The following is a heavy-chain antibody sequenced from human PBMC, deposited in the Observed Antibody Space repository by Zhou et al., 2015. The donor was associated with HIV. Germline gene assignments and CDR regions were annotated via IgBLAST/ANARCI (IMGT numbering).Heavy chain of an antibody. CDR1: GGTFSSYA. J-gene: IGHJ4*02. D-gene: IGHD3-22*01. V-gene: IGHV1-69*01. Sequence: QVQLVQSGAEVKKPGSSVKVSCKASGGTFSSYAISWVRQAPGQGLEWMGGIIPIFGTANYAQKFQGRVTITADESTSTAYMELSSLRSEDTAVYYCARDLPYYYDSSGYYQGYWGQGTLVTVSS. CDR2: IIPIFGTA. CDR3: ARDLPYYYDSSGYYQGY.